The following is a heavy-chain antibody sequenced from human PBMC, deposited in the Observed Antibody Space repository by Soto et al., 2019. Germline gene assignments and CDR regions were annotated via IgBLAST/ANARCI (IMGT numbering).Heavy chain of an antibody. CDR3: ARVRERPYYYYGMDV. V-gene: IGHV1-69*01. CDR2: IIPIFGTA. D-gene: IGHD1-1*01. CDR1: GGTFSSDA. J-gene: IGHJ6*02. Sequence: QVQLVQSGAEVKKPGSSVKVSCKASGGTFSSDAISWVRQAPGQGLEWMGGIIPIFGTANYAQKFQGRVTITADESTSTAYMELSSLRSDDTAVYYCARVRERPYYYYGMDVWGQGTTVTVSS.